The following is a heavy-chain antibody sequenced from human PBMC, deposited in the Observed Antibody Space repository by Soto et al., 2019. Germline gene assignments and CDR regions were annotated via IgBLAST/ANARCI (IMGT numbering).Heavy chain of an antibody. Sequence: QVQLVQSGPEVTMPGASVKVSCKTSGYTFTAYVLAWLRQAPGQRPEWLGWVGTDTANTNYGEKFQGRVTMTSDRSTITTCMELRSLSSDETAVYYCGRDHNTEPTAYYAFAYWGLGTVVTVSS. V-gene: IGHV1-18*01. CDR3: GRDHNTEPTAYYAFAY. CDR2: VGTDTANT. D-gene: IGHD3-9*01. J-gene: IGHJ4*02. CDR1: GYTFTAYV.